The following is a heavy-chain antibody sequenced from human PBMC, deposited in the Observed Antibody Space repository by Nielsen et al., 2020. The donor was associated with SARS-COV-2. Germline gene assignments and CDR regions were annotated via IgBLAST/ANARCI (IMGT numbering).Heavy chain of an antibody. Sequence: WIRQPPGKGLEWVSVIYSGGSTYYADSVKGRFTISRDNSKNTLYLQMNSLRSEDTAVYYCAADLVQEISSWLLPSDYYGMDVWGQGTTVTVS. J-gene: IGHJ6*02. CDR3: AADLVQEISSWLLPSDYYGMDV. D-gene: IGHD6-13*01. V-gene: IGHV3-53*05. CDR2: IYSGGST.